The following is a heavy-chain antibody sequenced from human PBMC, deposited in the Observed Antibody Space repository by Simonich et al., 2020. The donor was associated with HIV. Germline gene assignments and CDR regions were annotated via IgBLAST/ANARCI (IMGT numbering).Heavy chain of an antibody. D-gene: IGHD3-22*01. Sequence: QVQLVESGGGVVQPGRSLRLSCAASGFTFSSYGMHWVRQAPGKGLGWVAILWYEGSNKSYADSVKGRFTISRDNSKNTLYLQMNSLRAEDTAVYYCARDWFSRLTMTSGYFDYWGQGTLVTVSS. V-gene: IGHV3-33*01. CDR1: GFTFSSYG. CDR2: LWYEGSNK. J-gene: IGHJ4*02. CDR3: ARDWFSRLTMTSGYFDY.